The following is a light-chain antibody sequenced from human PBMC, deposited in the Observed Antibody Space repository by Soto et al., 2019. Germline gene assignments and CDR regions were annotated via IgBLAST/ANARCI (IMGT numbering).Light chain of an antibody. Sequence: QSALTQPPSASGSPGQSVTISCTGTSSDVGVYNYVSWYQQHPGKAPKLMIYEVSKRPSGVPDRLSGSKSGNTASLAVSGLQAEEEAAYYCSSFAGNNNLAFGGGTKLTVL. J-gene: IGLJ2*01. V-gene: IGLV2-8*01. CDR3: SSFAGNNNLA. CDR2: EVS. CDR1: SSDVGVYNY.